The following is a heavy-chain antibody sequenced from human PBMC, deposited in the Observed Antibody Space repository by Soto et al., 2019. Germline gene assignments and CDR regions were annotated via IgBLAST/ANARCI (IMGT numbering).Heavy chain of an antibody. J-gene: IGHJ4*02. CDR3: ARGGHVVVVTAALDY. CDR1: GGSISSSSYY. V-gene: IGHV4-39*01. CDR2: IYYSGST. Sequence: SETLSLTCTVSGGSISSSSYYWGWIRQPPGKGLEWIGSIYYSGSTYYNPSLKSRVTISVDTSKNQFSLKLSSVTAADTAVYYCARGGHVVVVTAALDYWGQGTLVTVSS. D-gene: IGHD2-21*02.